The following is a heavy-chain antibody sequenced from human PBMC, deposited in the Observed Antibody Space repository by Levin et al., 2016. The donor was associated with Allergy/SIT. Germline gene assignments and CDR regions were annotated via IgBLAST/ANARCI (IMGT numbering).Heavy chain of an antibody. J-gene: IGHJ4*02. V-gene: IGHV4-59*01. CDR3: ARRALDIVATILDY. CDR2: IYYSGST. Sequence: SETLSLTCTVSGGSISSYYWSWIRQPPGKGLEWIGYIYYSGSTNYNPSLKSRVTISVDTSKNQFSLKLSSVTAAGTAVYYCARRALDIVATILDYWGQGTLVTVSS. D-gene: IGHD5-12*01. CDR1: GGSISSYY.